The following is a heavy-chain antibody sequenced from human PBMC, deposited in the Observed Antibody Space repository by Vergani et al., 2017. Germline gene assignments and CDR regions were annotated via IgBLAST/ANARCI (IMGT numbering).Heavy chain of an antibody. V-gene: IGHV3-23*01. CDR3: MQAITDH. CDR2: ISARYPST. J-gene: IGHJ4*02. Sequence: EVQLLQSGGGVIQPGGSVRLSCAASGFTFSAYPMTWVRQAPGKGLEWVSAISARYPSTYYADSVKGRFTISRDNSKNTLYLQMNSLRAEDTAVYYCMQAITDHWGQGTLVTVSS. CDR1: GFTFSAYP.